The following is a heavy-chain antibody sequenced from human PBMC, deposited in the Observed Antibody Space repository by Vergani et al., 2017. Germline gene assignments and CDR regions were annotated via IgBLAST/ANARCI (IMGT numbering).Heavy chain of an antibody. J-gene: IGHJ4*02. CDR2: IHYSENT. CDR1: FDSIRNLY. CDR3: AREFGSGFHRPSYYFDF. V-gene: IGHV4-59*11. Sequence: QVQLQESGPGLVKSSETLSLTCSVSFDSIRNLYCNWIRQPPGKGLEWIGSIHYSENTNYNPSLKTRVTISVDTSKNQFSLSLDSVSAADTATYFCAREFGSGFHRPSYYFDFWGQGILVAVSS. D-gene: IGHD3-3*01.